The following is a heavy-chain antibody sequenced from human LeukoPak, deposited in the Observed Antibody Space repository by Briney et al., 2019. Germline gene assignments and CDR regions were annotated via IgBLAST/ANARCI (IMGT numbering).Heavy chain of an antibody. CDR3: ATGERTVRGDGVDY. J-gene: IGHJ4*02. CDR2: IYSGGST. V-gene: IGHV3-66*01. CDR1: GFTVSSNY. D-gene: IGHD3-10*01. Sequence: GGSLRLSCAASGFTVSSNYMSWVRQAPGQGLEWVSVIYSGGSTYYADSVKGRFTISRDNSKNTLYLQMNSLRAEDTAVYFCATGERTVRGDGVDYWGQGTLVTVSS.